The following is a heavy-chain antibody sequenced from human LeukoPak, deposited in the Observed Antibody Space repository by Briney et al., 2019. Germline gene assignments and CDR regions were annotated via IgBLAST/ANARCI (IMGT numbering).Heavy chain of an antibody. CDR1: GFTVSNNY. J-gene: IGHJ3*02. D-gene: IGHD3-22*01. Sequence: QAGGSLRLSCAASGFTVSNNYMNWVRQAPGKGLEWVSILYSGGTTYYADSVKGRFTISRDNSKSTLYLQMNSLRAEDTALYYCAKSPYYYDSRVGAFDIWGQGTMVTVSS. CDR3: AKSPYYYDSRVGAFDI. V-gene: IGHV3-53*05. CDR2: LYSGGTT.